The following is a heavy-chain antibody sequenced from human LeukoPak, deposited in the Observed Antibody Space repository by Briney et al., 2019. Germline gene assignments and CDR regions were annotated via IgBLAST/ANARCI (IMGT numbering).Heavy chain of an antibody. D-gene: IGHD3-3*01. CDR2: INPNSGGT. Sequence: ASVKVSCKASGYTFTGYYMHWVRQAPGQGLEWMGWINPNSGGTNYAQKFQGRVTMTRDTSISTAYMELSRLRSDDTAVYYCARTGVPPYYDFWSGQNSLNWFDPWGQGTLVTVSS. CDR3: ARTGVPPYYDFWSGQNSLNWFDP. CDR1: GYTFTGYY. J-gene: IGHJ5*02. V-gene: IGHV1-2*02.